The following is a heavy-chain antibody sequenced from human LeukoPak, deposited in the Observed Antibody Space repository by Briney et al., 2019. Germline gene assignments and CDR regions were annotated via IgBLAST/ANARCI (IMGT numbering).Heavy chain of an antibody. D-gene: IGHD5-18*01. V-gene: IGHV4-39*07. Sequence: SETLSLTCTVSGASITSNTYFWAWIRQPPGKGLEWIGTISYSNSAYYNTSLKSRVTISVGTSKSQFSLKLSSVTAADTAVYYCARGARRGYSYGGYYFDYWGQGTLVTVSS. J-gene: IGHJ4*02. CDR1: GASITSNTYF. CDR3: ARGARRGYSYGGYYFDY. CDR2: ISYSNSA.